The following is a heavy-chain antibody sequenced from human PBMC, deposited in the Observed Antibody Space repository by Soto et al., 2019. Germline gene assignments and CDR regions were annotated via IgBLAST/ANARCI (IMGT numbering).Heavy chain of an antibody. CDR1: GYSFTSYW. D-gene: IGHD2-8*01. V-gene: IGHV5-51*01. CDR2: IYPGDSDT. J-gene: IGHJ4*02. Sequence: LGESLQISWKGSGYSFTSYWIGWMRQMPGKGLEWMGIIYPGDSDTRYSPSFQGQVTISADNSKNTLYLQMSSLRADDTAVYYCARDNDVGGLDYWGQGTLVTVSS. CDR3: ARDNDVGGLDY.